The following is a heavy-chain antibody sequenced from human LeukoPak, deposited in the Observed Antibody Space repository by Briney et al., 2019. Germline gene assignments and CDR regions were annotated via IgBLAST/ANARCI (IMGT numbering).Heavy chain of an antibody. CDR2: VYHSGSI. Sequence: SESLSLTCTVSGDSLVSGHYWGWIRQPPGQGLEWVGSVYHSGSIYYNPSLKSRVIMSVDTSKNQFSLKLSSLTAADTAIYYCAREIYYDSSAYDYWGQGTLVTVSS. V-gene: IGHV4-38-2*02. CDR1: GDSLVSGHY. CDR3: AREIYYDSSAYDY. J-gene: IGHJ4*02. D-gene: IGHD3-22*01.